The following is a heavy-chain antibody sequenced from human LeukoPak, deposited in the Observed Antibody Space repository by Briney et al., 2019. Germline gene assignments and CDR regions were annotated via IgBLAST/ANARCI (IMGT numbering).Heavy chain of an antibody. CDR2: IGTAGDT. Sequence: GGSLRLSCAASGFTFSRYDMHWVRQATGKGLEWVSAIGTAGDTYYPGSVKGRFTISRENATNSLYLQTNSLRAEDTAVYYCARASTGYNYGYGAYYFDYWGQGTLVTVSS. CDR1: GFTFSRYD. D-gene: IGHD5-18*01. V-gene: IGHV3-13*01. J-gene: IGHJ4*02. CDR3: ARASTGYNYGYGAYYFDY.